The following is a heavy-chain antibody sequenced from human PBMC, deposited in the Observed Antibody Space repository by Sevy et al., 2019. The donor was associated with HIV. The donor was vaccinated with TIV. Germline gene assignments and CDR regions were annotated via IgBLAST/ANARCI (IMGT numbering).Heavy chain of an antibody. J-gene: IGHJ4*02. CDR3: AREGCTRPRDY. CDR2: LSFGCGKI. CDR1: GLAFYDYS. Sequence: WGSLRLSCAASGLAFYDYSMSWIRQAPGKGLEWVASLSFGCGKINYADSVKGRFTISRDNSKNSFYLQMDNLRVEDTALYYCAREGCTRPRDYWGQGTRVTVSS. V-gene: IGHV3-23*01. D-gene: IGHD2-8*01.